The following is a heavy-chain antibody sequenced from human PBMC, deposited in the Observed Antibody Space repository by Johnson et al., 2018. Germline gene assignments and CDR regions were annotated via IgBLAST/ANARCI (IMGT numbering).Heavy chain of an antibody. V-gene: IGHV3-23*01. J-gene: IGHJ6*03. CDR3: AKDGTGNVLVIMYYYYYMDV. Sequence: VQLQEAGGGVVEPGRSLRLSCAASGFTFSSYAMNWVRQAPGKGLEWVSAISGRGVSTYSADTVNGRFTNSRDNSTNTLYVKMNSLRAEDTAVYYCAKDGTGNVLVIMYYYYYMDVGGKGTTVTVSS. D-gene: IGHD3-3*01. CDR1: GFTFSSYA. CDR2: ISGRGVST.